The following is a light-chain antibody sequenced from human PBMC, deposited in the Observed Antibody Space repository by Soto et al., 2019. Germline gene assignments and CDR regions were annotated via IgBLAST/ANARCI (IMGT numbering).Light chain of an antibody. V-gene: IGKV1-5*03. CDR1: QSISSW. CDR3: QQYNNYPWT. Sequence: DIQMTQSPSTLSASVGDRVTITCRASQSISSWLAWYQQKPGKAPKLLIYKASSLESGVPSRFSGSGSGTEFTLTSSSLQPADFATYYCQQYNNYPWTFGQGTKVEIK. J-gene: IGKJ1*01. CDR2: KAS.